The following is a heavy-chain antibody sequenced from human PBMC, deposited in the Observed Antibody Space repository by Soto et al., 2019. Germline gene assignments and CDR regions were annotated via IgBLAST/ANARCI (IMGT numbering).Heavy chain of an antibody. CDR3: ARPLLDLVAAAGTAYYYYGMDV. D-gene: IGHD6-13*01. Sequence: PGESLKISCKGSGYSFTSYWISWVRQMPGKGLEWMGRIDPSDSYTNYSPSFQGHVTISADKSISTAYLQWSSLKASDTAMYYCARPLLDLVAAAGTAYYYYGMDVWGQGTTVTVSS. CDR1: GYSFTSYW. CDR2: IDPSDSYT. J-gene: IGHJ6*02. V-gene: IGHV5-10-1*01.